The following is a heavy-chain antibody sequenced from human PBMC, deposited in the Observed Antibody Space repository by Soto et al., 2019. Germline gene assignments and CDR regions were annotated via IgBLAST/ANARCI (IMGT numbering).Heavy chain of an antibody. CDR3: ARGWGYYFDL. J-gene: IGHJ4*02. V-gene: IGHV3-7*01. Sequence: EVQLVESGGGLVQPGGSLRLSCTASGFTFNTYWMTWVRQAPGKGLEWVASIKHDGSDSWYVDPVEGRFIASRDNAKNSLFLQMDSLRAEDTAVYYCARGWGYYFDLWGQGTLVTVSS. D-gene: IGHD2-21*01. CDR2: IKHDGSDS. CDR1: GFTFNTYW.